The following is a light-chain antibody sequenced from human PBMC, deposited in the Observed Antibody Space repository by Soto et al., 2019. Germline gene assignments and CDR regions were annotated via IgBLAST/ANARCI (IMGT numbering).Light chain of an antibody. Sequence: SYELTQTPSVSVSPGQTARITCSGDKLGDKYTCWYQQKPGQSPVLVIYEDVKRPSGIPERFSGSNSGNTATLTISGAQPMDEAVYYCQTWDNRSVIFGGGTKLTVL. V-gene: IGLV3-1*01. CDR1: KLGDKY. CDR2: EDV. CDR3: QTWDNRSVI. J-gene: IGLJ2*01.